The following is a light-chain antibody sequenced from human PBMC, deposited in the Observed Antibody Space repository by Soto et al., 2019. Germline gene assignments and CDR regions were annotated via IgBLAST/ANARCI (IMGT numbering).Light chain of an antibody. CDR1: QDISKY. CDR3: QQYENFPIT. J-gene: IGKJ5*01. CDR2: DAS. V-gene: IGKV1-33*01. Sequence: DIQITQSPSTRSASVGDMITITCQASQDISKYLTWYQQKPGQAPKLIIYDASNRDTGVPTRFSGSGSGTDFLLTISSLQTEDFATYYCQQYENFPITFGQGTRLEIK.